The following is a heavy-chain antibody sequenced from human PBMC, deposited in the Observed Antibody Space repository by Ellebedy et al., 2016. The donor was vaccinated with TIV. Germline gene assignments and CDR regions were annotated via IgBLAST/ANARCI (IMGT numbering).Heavy chain of an antibody. Sequence: GGSLRLXCAASGFTFSSYAMSWVRQAPGKGLEWVSAISGSGGSTYYADSVKGRFTISRDNSKNTLYLQMNSLRAEDTAVYYCAKDGDLAVAEFNWFDPWGQGTLVTVSS. CDR2: ISGSGGST. J-gene: IGHJ5*02. CDR3: AKDGDLAVAEFNWFDP. CDR1: GFTFSSYA. D-gene: IGHD6-19*01. V-gene: IGHV3-23*01.